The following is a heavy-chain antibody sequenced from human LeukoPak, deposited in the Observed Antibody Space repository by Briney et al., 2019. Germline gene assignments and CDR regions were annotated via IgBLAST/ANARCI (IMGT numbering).Heavy chain of an antibody. CDR1: GFTFSTYD. V-gene: IGHV3-13*01. CDR2: ITSAGDR. J-gene: IGHJ3*02. D-gene: IGHD1-7*01. CDR3: AETGTTAASGAFDI. Sequence: GGSLRLSCAASGFTFSTYDMHWVRQATGKGLEWVSTITSAGDRYYPGSVKGRFTISRDNSKNTLYLQMNSLRAEDTAVYYCAETGTTAASGAFDIWGQGTMVTVSS.